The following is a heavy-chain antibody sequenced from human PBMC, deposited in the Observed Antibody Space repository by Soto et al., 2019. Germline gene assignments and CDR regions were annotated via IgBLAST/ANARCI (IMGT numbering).Heavy chain of an antibody. J-gene: IGHJ4*02. CDR2: LYYPEVL. CDR1: GGSISSSNYY. D-gene: IGHD3-22*01. CDR3: VSAAKWELLFDY. Sequence: PSETLSLTCTVSGGSISSSNYYWAWIRQPPGKGLEWIGNLYYPEVLYYNPSLKSRVTISVDTSKSQVSLKLFSVTAADTALYYCVSAAKWELLFDYWGQGIQVTVSS. V-gene: IGHV4-39*01.